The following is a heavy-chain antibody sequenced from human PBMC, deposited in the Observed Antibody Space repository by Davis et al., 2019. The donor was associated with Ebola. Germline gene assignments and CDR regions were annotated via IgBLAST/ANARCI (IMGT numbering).Heavy chain of an antibody. Sequence: MPSETLSLTCAVYGGSFSGYYWSWIRQPPGKGLEWIGYIYYSGSTNYNPSLKSRVTISVDTSKNQFSLKLSSVTAADTAVYYCARETYGDYGLYYYGMDVWGQGTTVTVSS. CDR1: GGSFSGYY. V-gene: IGHV4-59*01. D-gene: IGHD4-17*01. J-gene: IGHJ6*02. CDR3: ARETYGDYGLYYYGMDV. CDR2: IYYSGST.